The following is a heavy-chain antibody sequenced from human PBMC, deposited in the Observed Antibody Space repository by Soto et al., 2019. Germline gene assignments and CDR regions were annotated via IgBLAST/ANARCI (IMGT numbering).Heavy chain of an antibody. CDR2: INGDGRNT. Sequence: TGGSLRLSCAASGFIFSSYWMHWVRQAPGKGPVWVGRINGDGRNTKYTDSVKGRFTISRDNAKNTLYLQIDSLRAEDTAVYYCARDLMGRGRDSNWFDAWGQGTVVTVSS. CDR1: GFIFSSYW. D-gene: IGHD3-10*01. J-gene: IGHJ5*02. CDR3: ARDLMGRGRDSNWFDA. V-gene: IGHV3-74*03.